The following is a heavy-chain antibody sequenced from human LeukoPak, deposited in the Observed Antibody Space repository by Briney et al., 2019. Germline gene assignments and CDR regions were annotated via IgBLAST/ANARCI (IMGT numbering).Heavy chain of an antibody. D-gene: IGHD2-21*01. V-gene: IGHV4-34*01. J-gene: IGHJ3*02. Sequence: PSETLSLTCAVYGGSFSGYYWSWIRQPPGKGLEWIGEINHSGSTNYNPSLKSRVTISVDTSKNQFSLKLSSVTAADTAVYYCARAYCGGDCYYRAFDIRGQGTMVTVSS. CDR2: INHSGST. CDR1: GGSFSGYY. CDR3: ARAYCGGDCYYRAFDI.